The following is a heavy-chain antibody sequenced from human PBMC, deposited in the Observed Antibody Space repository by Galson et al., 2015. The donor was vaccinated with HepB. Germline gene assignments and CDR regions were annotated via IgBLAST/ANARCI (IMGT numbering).Heavy chain of an antibody. V-gene: IGHV3-23*01. D-gene: IGHD2-2*01. CDR1: GFTFSSYA. CDR2: ISGSGGST. Sequence: SLRLSCAASGFTFSSYAMSWVRQAPGKGLEWDSAISGSGGSTYYADSVKGRFTISRDNSKNTLYLQMNSLRAEDTAVYYCAKVGPTLISSTSCFDYWGQGTLVTVSS. J-gene: IGHJ4*02. CDR3: AKVGPTLISSTSCFDY.